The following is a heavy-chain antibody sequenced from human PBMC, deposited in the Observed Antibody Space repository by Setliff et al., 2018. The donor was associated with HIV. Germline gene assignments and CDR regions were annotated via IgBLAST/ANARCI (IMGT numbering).Heavy chain of an antibody. CDR2: INGGNGRT. D-gene: IGHD6-19*01. J-gene: IGHJ5*02. Sequence: ASVKVSCKTSGYSFTIYAIHWVRQAPGQGLEWMGWINGGNGRTEYSQKFQGRVTIARDPSASTDYMELSSLGSEDTAVYYCARDSESYRSGWYLGAHWFDPWGQGTLVTVS. V-gene: IGHV1-3*01. CDR1: GYSFTIYA. CDR3: ARDSESYRSGWYLGAHWFDP.